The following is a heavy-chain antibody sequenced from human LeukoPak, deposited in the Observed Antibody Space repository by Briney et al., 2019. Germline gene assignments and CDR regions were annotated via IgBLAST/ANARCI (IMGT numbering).Heavy chain of an antibody. Sequence: GGSLRLSCAASGFTFSSYAMHWVRQAPGKGLEWVAVISYDGSNKYYADSVKGRFTISRDNSKNTLYLQMNSLRAEDTAVYYCARDCVMITFGGYSDYWGQGTLVTVSS. CDR1: GFTFSSYA. J-gene: IGHJ4*02. CDR2: ISYDGSNK. D-gene: IGHD3-16*01. V-gene: IGHV3-30*04. CDR3: ARDCVMITFGGYSDY.